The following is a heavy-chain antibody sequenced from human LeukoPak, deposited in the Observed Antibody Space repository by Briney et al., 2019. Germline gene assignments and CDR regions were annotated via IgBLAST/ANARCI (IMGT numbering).Heavy chain of an antibody. CDR1: GGTFRSYA. J-gene: IGHJ4*02. CDR3: TRKDY. CDR2: IIPIFGTA. Sequence: SVTVSCKASGGTFRSYAISWVRQAPGQGLDWMGRIIPIFGTANYAQKFQGRVTITADKSTSTAYIELSSLRSEDTAVYYCTRKDYWGQGTLVTVSS. V-gene: IGHV1-69*06.